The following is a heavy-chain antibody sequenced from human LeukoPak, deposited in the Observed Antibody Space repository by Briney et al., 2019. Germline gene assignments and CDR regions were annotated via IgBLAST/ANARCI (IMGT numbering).Heavy chain of an antibody. CDR1: GGSISSGGYY. Sequence: SETLSLTCTVPGGSISSGGYYWSWIRQHPGKGLEWVGYIYYSGATYYNPSLKSRVTISLDTSRNQFSLKLTSVTAADTAVYYCARADQGGSTWTVAHYFDYWGQGTLVTVSS. D-gene: IGHD6-13*01. J-gene: IGHJ4*02. V-gene: IGHV4-31*03. CDR2: IYYSGAT. CDR3: ARADQGGSTWTVAHYFDY.